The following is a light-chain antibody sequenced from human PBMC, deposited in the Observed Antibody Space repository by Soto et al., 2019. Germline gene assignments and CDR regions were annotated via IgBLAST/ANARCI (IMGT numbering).Light chain of an antibody. V-gene: IGLV2-14*03. CDR1: SSDVGAYNH. Sequence: ALTQPASVSGSPGQSITISCTGTSSDVGAYNHVSWYQHHPGKAPKLMIYDVSSRPSGVSNRFSGSKSGNTASLTISGLQADYETDYYCCSYTTSSTHVFGTGTEVTVL. J-gene: IGLJ1*01. CDR3: CSYTTSSTHV. CDR2: DVS.